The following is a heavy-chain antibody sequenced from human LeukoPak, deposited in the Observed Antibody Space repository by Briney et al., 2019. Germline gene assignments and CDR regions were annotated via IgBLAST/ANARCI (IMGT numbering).Heavy chain of an antibody. CDR1: GYSFTNSW. CDR3: ATGVGATATGAFDY. CDR2: IYYGDSDT. Sequence: TGESLKISCKGSGYSFTNSWIAWVRPMPGRGLEWMGIIYYGDSDTRYSPSFEGQVTISADKSISTAYLHWSSLKASDTAMYYCATGVGATATGAFDYWGQGTLVTVSS. J-gene: IGHJ4*02. D-gene: IGHD1-26*01. V-gene: IGHV5-51*01.